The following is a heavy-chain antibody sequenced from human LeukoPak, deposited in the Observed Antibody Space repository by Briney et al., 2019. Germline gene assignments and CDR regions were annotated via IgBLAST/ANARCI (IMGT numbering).Heavy chain of an antibody. J-gene: IGHJ4*02. Sequence: QPGGSLRLSCAASGFTFSNYWMSWVRQAPGKGLEWVANIKQDGSEKYYVDSVKGRFTISRDNAKNSLYLQMNSLRAEDTAVYFCARDYRSSSGRSIDYWGQGTLVTVSS. D-gene: IGHD6-6*01. CDR2: IKQDGSEK. CDR3: ARDYRSSSGRSIDY. CDR1: GFTFSNYW. V-gene: IGHV3-7*01.